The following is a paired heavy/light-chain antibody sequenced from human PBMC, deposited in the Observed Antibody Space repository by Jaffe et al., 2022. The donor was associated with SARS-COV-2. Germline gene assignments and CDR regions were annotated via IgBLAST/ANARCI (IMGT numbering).Light chain of an antibody. CDR1: QSLLHSNGYNY. V-gene: IGKV2-28*01. Sequence: DIVMTQSPLSLPVTPGEPASISCRSSQSLLHSNGYNYLDWYLQKPGQSPQLLIYLGSSRASGVPDRFSGSGSGTDFTLRISRVEAEDVGVYYCMQALQTPQTFGQGTRLEIK. CDR3: MQALQTPQT. J-gene: IGKJ5*01. CDR2: LGS.
Heavy chain of an antibody. CDR3: ARSGWYDMDYYYGMDV. CDR2: IYTSGSA. D-gene: IGHD6-19*01. Sequence: QVQLQESGPGLVKPSETLSLTCTVSGDSLSNYYWSWIRQPAGKGLEWIGRIYTSGSANYNPSLKSRLTMSVDTSKNQFSLKLSFVTAADTAVYYCARSGWYDMDYYYGMDVWGQGTTVTAS. V-gene: IGHV4-4*07. J-gene: IGHJ6*02. CDR1: GDSLSNYY.